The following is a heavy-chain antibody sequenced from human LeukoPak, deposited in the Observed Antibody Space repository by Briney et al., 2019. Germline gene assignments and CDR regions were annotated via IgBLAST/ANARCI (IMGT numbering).Heavy chain of an antibody. V-gene: IGHV4-34*01. CDR3: ARRAVTTVTSSSPAEYFQH. Sequence: SETLSLTCAVYGGSFSGYYWSWIRRPPGKGLEWIGEINHSGSTNYNPSLKSRVTISVDTSKNQFSLKLSSVTAADTAVYYCARRAVTTVTSSSPAEYFQHWGQGTLVTVSS. CDR2: INHSGST. CDR1: GGSFSGYY. J-gene: IGHJ1*01. D-gene: IGHD4-17*01.